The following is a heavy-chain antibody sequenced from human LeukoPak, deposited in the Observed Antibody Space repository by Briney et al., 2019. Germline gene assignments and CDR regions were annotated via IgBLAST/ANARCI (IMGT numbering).Heavy chain of an antibody. CDR3: ARVGHRWQGDY. Sequence: GGFLRLSCAASGFTFSDYYMSWIRQAPGKGLECVSYISGGGSSIDYADSVKGRFTISRDNAKNSLYLQMSSLRAEDTAVYYCARVGHRWQGDYWGQGTLVTVSS. V-gene: IGHV3-11*01. CDR2: ISGGGSSI. CDR1: GFTFSDYY. D-gene: IGHD4-23*01. J-gene: IGHJ4*02.